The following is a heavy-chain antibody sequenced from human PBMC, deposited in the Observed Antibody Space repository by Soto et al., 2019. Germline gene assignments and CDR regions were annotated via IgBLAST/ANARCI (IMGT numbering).Heavy chain of an antibody. D-gene: IGHD3-16*02. CDR3: ARKATFRGVIGYYYYGMDV. CDR1: GGSISGSSYY. J-gene: IGHJ6*02. Sequence: PSETLSLTSTVSGGSISGSSYYWGWIREPPWKGLESIGSIYYSGSTYYNPSLKSRVTIPVDTSKNQFSLKLSSVTAAHTAVDYCARKATFRGVIGYYYYGMDVWGQGTTVTVSS. CDR2: IYYSGST. V-gene: IGHV4-39*01.